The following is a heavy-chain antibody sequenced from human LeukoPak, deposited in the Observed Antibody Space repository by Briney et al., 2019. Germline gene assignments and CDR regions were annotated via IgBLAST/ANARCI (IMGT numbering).Heavy chain of an antibody. CDR3: ARSRDAYHLNAFDI. Sequence: PSETLSLTCTVAGGSISSYYWSWIRQPPGKGLEWIGSIYYSGSTYYNPSLKSRVTISGDTSKTQFSLNLSSVTAADTAVFYCARSRDAYHLNAFDIWGQGTMVTVSS. V-gene: IGHV4-59*05. D-gene: IGHD5-24*01. CDR1: GGSISSYY. J-gene: IGHJ3*02. CDR2: IYYSGST.